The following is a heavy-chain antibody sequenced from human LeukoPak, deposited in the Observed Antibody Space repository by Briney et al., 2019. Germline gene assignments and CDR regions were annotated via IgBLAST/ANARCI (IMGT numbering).Heavy chain of an antibody. CDR2: MSHSGST. CDR3: ARGRTSFDY. J-gene: IGHJ4*02. CDR1: GGYISSYY. D-gene: IGHD4/OR15-4a*01. V-gene: IGHV4-59*01. Sequence: PSETLSLTCTVSGGYISSYYWSWIRQPPGKGLEWIGYMSHSGSTNYSPSLKSRVTISLDTSKNQFSLKLTSVTAADTAVYYCARGRTSFDYWGQGTRVTVSS.